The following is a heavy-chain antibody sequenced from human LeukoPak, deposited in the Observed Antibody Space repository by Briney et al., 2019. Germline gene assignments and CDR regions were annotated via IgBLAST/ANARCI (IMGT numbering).Heavy chain of an antibody. D-gene: IGHD3-10*01. CDR3: ARIRGYGRDYYYYYMDV. J-gene: IGHJ6*03. CDR2: IYHGGST. Sequence: SETLSLTCAVSGGSISTSNWWSWVRQPPGKGLEWIGEIYHGGSTNYSPFLKSRVTITVDKSKNQFSLKLNSVTAADTAVYYCARIRGYGRDYYYYYMDVWGKGTTVTVSS. CDR1: GGSISTSNW. V-gene: IGHV4-4*02.